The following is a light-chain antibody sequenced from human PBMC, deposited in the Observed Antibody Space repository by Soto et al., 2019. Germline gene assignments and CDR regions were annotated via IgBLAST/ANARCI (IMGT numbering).Light chain of an antibody. V-gene: IGLV2-8*01. J-gene: IGLJ2*01. Sequence: QSVLTQPPSASGSPGQSVTISCTGTSSDVGGYDNVCWYQQHPGKAPKIMMYDVSKRPSGFPDRFSGSKSGDTASLTVSGLQAEDEADYYCSSYAGINTVVFGGGTKLTVL. CDR2: DVS. CDR3: SSYAGINTVV. CDR1: SSDVGGYDN.